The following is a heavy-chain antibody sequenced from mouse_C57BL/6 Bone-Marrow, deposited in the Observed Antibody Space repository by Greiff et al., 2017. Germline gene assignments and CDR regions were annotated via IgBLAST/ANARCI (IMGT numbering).Heavy chain of an antibody. CDR1: GYAFSSSW. Sequence: QVQLQQSGPELVKPGASVKISCKASGYAFSSSWMNWVKQRPGKGLEGIGRIYPGDGDTNYNGKFKGKATLTADKSSSTAYMQLSSLTSEDSAVYFCAIIYYGNYYYAMDYWGQGTSVTVSS. J-gene: IGHJ4*01. D-gene: IGHD2-1*01. CDR3: AIIYYGNYYYAMDY. V-gene: IGHV1-82*01. CDR2: IYPGDGDT.